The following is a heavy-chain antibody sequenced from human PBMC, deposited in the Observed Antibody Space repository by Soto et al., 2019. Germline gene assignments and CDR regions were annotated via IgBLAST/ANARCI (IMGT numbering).Heavy chain of an antibody. CDR1: GFTFSDYW. V-gene: IGHV3-74*01. CDR2: IDNDGSAT. J-gene: IGHJ4*02. CDR3: ARDCCTAPFDS. Sequence: VQLVESGGGLVQPGGSLRLSCAASGFTFSDYWMHWIRQVPGKGLMWVSHIDNDGSATNYADSVRGRFTISRDNAKNMLYLQMTSLRAEDTAVYYCARDCCTAPFDSWGQGTLVTVSS. D-gene: IGHD2-21*02.